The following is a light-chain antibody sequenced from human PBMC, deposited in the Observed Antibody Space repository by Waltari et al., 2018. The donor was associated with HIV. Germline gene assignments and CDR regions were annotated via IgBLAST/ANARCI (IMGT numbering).Light chain of an antibody. CDR2: WAS. Sequence: DIVMTQSPDSLAVSLGERATINCKSSQSVLYSSNNKDYLAWYQQKPAQPPKLLFYWASTLESGVPDRFGGSGSGTNFTLTINSLQAEDVAVYYCQQYYSTPVTFGGGTKVEIK. CDR1: QSVLYSSNNKDY. V-gene: IGKV4-1*01. CDR3: QQYYSTPVT. J-gene: IGKJ4*01.